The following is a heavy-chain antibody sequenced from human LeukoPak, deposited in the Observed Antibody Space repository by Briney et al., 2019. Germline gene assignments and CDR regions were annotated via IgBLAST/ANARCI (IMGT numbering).Heavy chain of an antibody. J-gene: IGHJ6*02. D-gene: IGHD1-1*01. CDR2: IYHSGST. CDR1: GGSISSGGYS. Sequence: SETLSLTCAVSGGSISSGGYSWSWIRQPPGKGLEWIGYIYHSGSTYYNPSLKSRVTISVDRAKNQFSLKLSSVTAADTAVYYCARRVERNYYYCYGMDVWGQEPRSPSP. V-gene: IGHV4-30-2*01. CDR3: ARRVERNYYYCYGMDV.